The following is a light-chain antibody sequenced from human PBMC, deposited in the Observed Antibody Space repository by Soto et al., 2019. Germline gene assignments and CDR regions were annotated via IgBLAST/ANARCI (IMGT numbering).Light chain of an antibody. J-gene: IGLJ1*01. CDR3: SSFTSRFTFV. V-gene: IGLV2-8*01. Sequence: QSVLTQPPSASGSPGQSVAISCTGTRSDVGAYNYVSWYQQHPGKAPKLMISEVTNRPSGVSDRFSGSKSGNTASLTISGLQAEDEADYYCSSFTSRFTFVFGTGTKV. CDR2: EVT. CDR1: RSDVGAYNY.